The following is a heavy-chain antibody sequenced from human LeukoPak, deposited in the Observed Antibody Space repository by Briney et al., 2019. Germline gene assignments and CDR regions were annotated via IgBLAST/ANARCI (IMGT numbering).Heavy chain of an antibody. V-gene: IGHV4-39*01. CDR2: IYYSGST. J-gene: IGHJ4*02. CDR1: GGSISSYY. Sequence: ASETLSLTCTVSGGSISSYYWGWIRQPPGKGLEWIGSIYYSGSTYYNPSLKSRVTISVDTSKNQFSLKLSSVTAADTAVYYCARTGAYCGGDCSSFDYWGQGTLVTVSS. CDR3: ARTGAYCGGDCSSFDY. D-gene: IGHD2-21*02.